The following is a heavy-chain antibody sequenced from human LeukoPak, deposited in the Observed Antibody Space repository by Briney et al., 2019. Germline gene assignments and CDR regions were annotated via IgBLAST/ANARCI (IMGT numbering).Heavy chain of an antibody. CDR1: GFAVSSNY. D-gene: IGHD3-22*01. J-gene: IGHJ4*02. CDR2: IYSGGST. Sequence: GGSLRLSCAASGFAVSSNYMSWVRQAPGKGLECVSLIYSGGSTYYADSVKGRFTISRDNAKNSLYLQMNSLRAEDTAVYYCAREYSDYYDSSGYSDYWGQGTLVTVSS. CDR3: AREYSDYYDSSGYSDY. V-gene: IGHV3-53*01.